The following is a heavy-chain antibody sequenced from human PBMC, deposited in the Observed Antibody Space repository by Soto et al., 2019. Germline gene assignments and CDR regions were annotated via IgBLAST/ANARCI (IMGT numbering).Heavy chain of an antibody. CDR2: IYYSGNT. CDR3: ARQSENNYDDWFDP. D-gene: IGHD4-4*01. V-gene: IGHV4-31*03. CDR1: CGSISSGGYY. Sequence: PSETLSLTCTVSCGSISSGGYYWSWIRQHPGKGLEWIGYIYYSGNTYYNPSLKSRVTISVDTSKKQFSLKLSSVTAADTAVYYCARQSENNYDDWFDPWGQGTLVTVSS. J-gene: IGHJ5*02.